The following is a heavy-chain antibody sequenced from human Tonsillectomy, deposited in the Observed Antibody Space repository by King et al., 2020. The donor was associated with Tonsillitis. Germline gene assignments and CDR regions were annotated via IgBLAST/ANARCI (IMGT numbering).Heavy chain of an antibody. D-gene: IGHD4-17*01. CDR3: ARHTLDYGDYSYYFDY. CDR1: GFTFSSYA. CDR2: ISYDGSNK. J-gene: IGHJ4*02. Sequence: VQLVESGGGVVQPGRSLRLSCAASGFTFSSYAMHWVRQAPGKGLEWVAVISYDGSNKYYADSVKGRFTISRDNSKNTLYLQMNSLRAEDTAVYYCARHTLDYGDYSYYFDYLLQGTLVTVSS. V-gene: IGHV3-30*04.